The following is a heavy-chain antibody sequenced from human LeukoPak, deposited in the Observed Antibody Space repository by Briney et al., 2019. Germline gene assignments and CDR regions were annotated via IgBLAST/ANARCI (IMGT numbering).Heavy chain of an antibody. CDR1: GFTFDDYA. CDR2: ISWNSGSI. Sequence: GGSLRLSCAASGFTFDDYAMHWVRQAPGKGLEWVSGISWNSGSIGYADSVKGRFTISRDNAKNSLYLQMNSLRAEDTALYYCAKDAEAAAGHIDYWGQGTLVTVSS. CDR3: AKDAEAAAGHIDY. D-gene: IGHD6-13*01. J-gene: IGHJ4*02. V-gene: IGHV3-9*01.